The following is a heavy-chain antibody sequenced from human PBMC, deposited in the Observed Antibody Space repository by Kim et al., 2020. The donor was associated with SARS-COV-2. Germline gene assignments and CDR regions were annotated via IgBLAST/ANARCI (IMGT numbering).Heavy chain of an antibody. Sequence: KFHERVTITRDMSTSTAYMELSSLRSEDTAVYYCAADPHIAVAGTRWFDPWGQGTLVTVSS. D-gene: IGHD6-19*01. V-gene: IGHV1-58*01. CDR3: AADPHIAVAGTRWFDP. J-gene: IGHJ5*02.